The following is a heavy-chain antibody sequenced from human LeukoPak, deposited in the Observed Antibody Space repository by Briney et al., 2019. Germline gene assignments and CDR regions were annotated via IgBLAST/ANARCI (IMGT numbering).Heavy chain of an antibody. CDR1: GLTFSSYG. CDR3: ARGYCSGGSCNYYYGMDV. V-gene: IGHV3-33*01. J-gene: IGHJ6*02. D-gene: IGHD2-15*01. CDR2: IWYDGSNK. Sequence: GRSLRLSCAASGLTFSSYGMHWVRQAPGKGLEWVAVIWYDGSNKYYADSVKGRFTISRDNSKNTLYLQMNSLRAEDTAVYYCARGYCSGGSCNYYYGMDVWGQGTTVTVSS.